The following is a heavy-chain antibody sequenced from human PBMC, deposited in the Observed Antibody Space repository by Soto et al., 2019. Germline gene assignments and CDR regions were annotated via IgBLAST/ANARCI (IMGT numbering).Heavy chain of an antibody. CDR3: ARGHLYDFWSGYYDY. CDR2: INHSGST. J-gene: IGHJ4*02. Sequence: SQTLPLTCAVYGGSFSGYYWSWIRQPPGKGLEWIGEINHSGSTNYNPSLKSRVTISVDTSKNQFSLKLSSVTAADTAVYYCARGHLYDFWSGYYDYWGQGTLVTVSS. D-gene: IGHD3-3*01. V-gene: IGHV4-34*01. CDR1: GGSFSGYY.